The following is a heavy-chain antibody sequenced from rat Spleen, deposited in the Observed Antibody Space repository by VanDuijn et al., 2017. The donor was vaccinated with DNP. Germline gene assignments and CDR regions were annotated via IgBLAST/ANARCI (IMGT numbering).Heavy chain of an antibody. J-gene: IGHJ4*01. D-gene: IGHD1-2*01. V-gene: IGHV5-27*01. CDR2: ITNSGGST. CDR1: GFTFSNYG. Sequence: EVQLVESGGGLVQPGRSLKLSCAASGFTFSNYGMAWVRQAPTKGLEWVASITNSGGSTYYRDSGKGRFTISRDNAKSTLYLQMDSLRSEDTATYYCTTIIAAAGAMDAWGQGTSVTVSS. CDR3: TTIIAAAGAMDA.